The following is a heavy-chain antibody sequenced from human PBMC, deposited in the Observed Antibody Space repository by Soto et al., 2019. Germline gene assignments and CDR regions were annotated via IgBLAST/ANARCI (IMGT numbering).Heavy chain of an antibody. CDR2: IIPIFGTA. D-gene: IGHD1-26*01. Sequence: QVQLVQSGAEVKKPGSSVKVSCKASGGTFSSYVISWVRQAPGQGLERMGGIIPIFGTANYAQKFQGRVTITADESTSTAYMELNSLRSEDTAVYYCAREEAVVGAISYYYGMDVWGQGTTVTVSS. J-gene: IGHJ6*02. CDR3: AREEAVVGAISYYYGMDV. CDR1: GGTFSSYV. V-gene: IGHV1-69*01.